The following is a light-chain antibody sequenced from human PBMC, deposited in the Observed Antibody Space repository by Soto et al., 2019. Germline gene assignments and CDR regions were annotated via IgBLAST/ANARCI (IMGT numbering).Light chain of an antibody. CDR1: QSVLYSSNNKNY. Sequence: IVMTHSPDSLAVSLGGRASMDCKSSQSVLYSSNNKNYLAWYQQKPGQPPKLLIYWASTRESGVPDRFSGSGSGTDFTLTISSLQAEDVAVYYCQQYYSTPQTFGQGTKVDIK. V-gene: IGKV4-1*01. CDR2: WAS. CDR3: QQYYSTPQT. J-gene: IGKJ1*01.